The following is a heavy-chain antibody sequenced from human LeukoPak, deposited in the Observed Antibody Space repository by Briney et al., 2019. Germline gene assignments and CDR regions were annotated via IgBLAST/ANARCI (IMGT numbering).Heavy chain of an antibody. V-gene: IGHV1-2*02. D-gene: IGHD3-22*01. CDR3: ASRDYYDSSGYSDAFDI. CDR1: GYTFTGYY. CDR2: INPNSGGT. Sequence: ASVKVSCKASGYTFTGYYMHWVRQAPGQGLEWMGWINPNSGGTNYAQKFQGRVTMTRDTSISTAYMELSRLRSDDTAVYYCASRDYYDSSGYSDAFDIWGQGTMVTVSS. J-gene: IGHJ3*02.